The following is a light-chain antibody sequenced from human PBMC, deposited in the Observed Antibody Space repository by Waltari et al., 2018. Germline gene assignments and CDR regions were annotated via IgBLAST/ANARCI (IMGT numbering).Light chain of an antibody. J-gene: IGLJ3*02. CDR1: SGPSTNS. Sequence: QLVLTQSPPASAPLGAPVQLTGTRSSGPSTNSIARHQQQPEKGPRYLMNVNSDGSHNKGVGIPDRFSGSSSGAERYLTISSLQSEDEADYYCQTGGHGTWVFGGGTRLTVL. CDR3: QTGGHGTWV. V-gene: IGLV4-69*01. CDR2: VNSDGSH.